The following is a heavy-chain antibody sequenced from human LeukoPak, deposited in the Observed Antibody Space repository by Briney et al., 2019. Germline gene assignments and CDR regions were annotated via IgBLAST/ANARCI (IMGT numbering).Heavy chain of an antibody. Sequence: GGSLRLSCAASGFTFSSYSMNWVRQAPGKGLEWVAVISYDGSNKYYADSVKGRFTISRDNSKNTLYLQMNSLRAEDTAVYYCAKAEGGLWLGYFDYWGQGTLVTVSS. J-gene: IGHJ4*02. CDR1: GFTFSSYS. D-gene: IGHD5-18*01. CDR2: ISYDGSNK. CDR3: AKAEGGLWLGYFDY. V-gene: IGHV3-30*18.